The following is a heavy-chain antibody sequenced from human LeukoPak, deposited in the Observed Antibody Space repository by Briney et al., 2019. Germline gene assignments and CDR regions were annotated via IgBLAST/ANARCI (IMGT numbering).Heavy chain of an antibody. V-gene: IGHV3-49*03. CDR3: SRDFWRFGLAY. D-gene: IGHD3-3*01. CDR2: IRSKAYGGTA. J-gene: IGHJ4*02. CDR1: GFTFGEYA. Sequence: PGGSLRLSCTASGFTFGEYAVSWFRQAPGKGLEWVGFIRSKAYGGTAEYAASVKDRFTVSRDDSKSIAYLEMKSLKIEDTAVYYCSRDFWRFGLAYWGQGTLVTVTS.